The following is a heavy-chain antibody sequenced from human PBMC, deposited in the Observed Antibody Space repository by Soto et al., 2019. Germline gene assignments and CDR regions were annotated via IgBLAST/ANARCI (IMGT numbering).Heavy chain of an antibody. V-gene: IGHV3-9*01. Sequence: GGSLRLSCAASGFTFDDYATHWVRQAPGKGLEWVSGISWNSGSIGYADSVKGRFTISRDNAKNSLYLQMNSLRAEDTALYYCAKDNYGSGSYYGGGGMDVWGQGTTVTVSS. CDR1: GFTFDDYA. J-gene: IGHJ6*02. CDR3: AKDNYGSGSYYGGGGMDV. D-gene: IGHD3-10*01. CDR2: ISWNSGSI.